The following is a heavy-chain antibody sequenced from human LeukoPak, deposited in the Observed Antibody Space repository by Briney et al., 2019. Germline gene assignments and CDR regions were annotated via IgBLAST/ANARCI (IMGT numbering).Heavy chain of an antibody. CDR1: GYTFTGYY. V-gene: IGHV1-2*02. J-gene: IGHJ4*02. CDR3: AKLRVVFNWNYACYFDS. Sequence: ASVKVSCKASGYTFTGYYMHWVRQAPGQGLEWMGWINPNSGGTNYAQKFQGRVTMTRDTSISTAYMELSRLRAEDTAVYYCAKLRVVFNWNYACYFDSWGQGTLVAVSS. CDR2: INPNSGGT. D-gene: IGHD1-7*01.